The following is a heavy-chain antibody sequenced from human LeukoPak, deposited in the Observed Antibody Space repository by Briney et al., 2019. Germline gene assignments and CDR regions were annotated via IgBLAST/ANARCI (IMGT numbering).Heavy chain of an antibody. D-gene: IGHD3-22*01. CDR3: ARGGDSSGYSRSLTY. V-gene: IGHV3-11*06. J-gene: IGHJ4*02. Sequence: PGGSLRLSCAASGFIFSDYYMSWIRQAPGKGLEWVSYISSSTRYTNYADSVKGRFTISRDNARNSLYLQMNSLRAEDTAVYYCARGGDSSGYSRSLTYWGQGTLVTVSS. CDR2: ISSSTRYT. CDR1: GFIFSDYY.